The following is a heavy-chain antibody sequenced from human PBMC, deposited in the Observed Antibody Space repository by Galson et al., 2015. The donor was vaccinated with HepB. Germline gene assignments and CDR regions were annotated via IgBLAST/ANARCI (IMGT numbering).Heavy chain of an antibody. D-gene: IGHD1-1*01. Sequence: PALVKPTQTLTLTCTFSGFSLNTYDMRVTWLRQPPGQSLEWLARIDWDDDEFYSASLRTRLSISKDTSKNQVVLTMSDMDPADTGTYYCARMRAHWQPDYWGQGILVTVSS. CDR1: GFSLNTYDMR. J-gene: IGHJ4*02. CDR3: ARMRAHWQPDY. V-gene: IGHV2-70*04. CDR2: IDWDDDE.